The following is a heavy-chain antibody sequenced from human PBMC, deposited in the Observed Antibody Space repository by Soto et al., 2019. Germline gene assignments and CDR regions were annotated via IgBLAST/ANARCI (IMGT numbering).Heavy chain of an antibody. CDR3: ARVDIRGDCSGGSCYAFYYYYYGMDV. CDR1: GGSISSGGYY. J-gene: IGHJ6*02. V-gene: IGHV4-31*03. D-gene: IGHD2-15*01. Sequence: NPSETLSLPCTVSGGSISSGGYYWSWIRQHPGKGLEWIGYIYYSGSTYYNPSLKSRVTISVDTSKNQFSLKLSSVTAADTAVYYCARVDIRGDCSGGSCYAFYYYYYGMDVWGQGTTVTV. CDR2: IYYSGST.